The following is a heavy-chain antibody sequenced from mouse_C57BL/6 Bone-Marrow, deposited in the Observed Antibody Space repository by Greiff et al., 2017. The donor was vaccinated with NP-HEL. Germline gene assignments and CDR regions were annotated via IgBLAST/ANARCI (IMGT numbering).Heavy chain of an antibody. Sequence: QVQLKQSGAELVKPGASVKLSCKASGYTFTSYWMQWVKQRPGQGLEWIGEIDPSDSYNNYNQKFKGKATLTVDTSSSTAYMQLSSLTSEDSAVYYCARSDDGYYVNFDVWGTGTTVTVSS. CDR1: GYTFTSYW. D-gene: IGHD2-3*01. J-gene: IGHJ1*03. CDR3: ARSDDGYYVNFDV. V-gene: IGHV1-50*01. CDR2: IDPSDSYN.